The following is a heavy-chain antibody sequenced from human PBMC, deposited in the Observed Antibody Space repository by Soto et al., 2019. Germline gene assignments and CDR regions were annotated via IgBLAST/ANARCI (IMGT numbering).Heavy chain of an antibody. Sequence: GASVKVSCKASGYTFIDYYMHWVLQAPGQGLEWMGWINPKSGGTNYAQKFHGRVTMTRDTSINTVFMELSRLNSDDAAMYFCARDVVTTTTGTGFGHWGQGTLVTVSS. CDR2: INPKSGGT. CDR3: ARDVVTTTTGTGFGH. D-gene: IGHD4-17*01. CDR1: GYTFIDYY. J-gene: IGHJ4*02. V-gene: IGHV1-2*02.